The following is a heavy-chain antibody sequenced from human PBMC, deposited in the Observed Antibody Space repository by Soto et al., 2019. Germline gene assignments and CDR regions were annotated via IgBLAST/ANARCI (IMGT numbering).Heavy chain of an antibody. J-gene: IGHJ4*02. V-gene: IGHV3-23*01. CDR2: ISGSGGST. CDR3: AKAETYDFWSGLHFDY. CDR1: GVTFSSFA. Sequence: LRLSCVASGVTFSSFAMSWVRQAPGKGLEWVSTISGSGGSTYYADSVKGRLTISRDNSKNTLSLHINSLRAEDTAVYHCAKAETYDFWSGLHFDYWGQGTLVTVSS. D-gene: IGHD3-3*01.